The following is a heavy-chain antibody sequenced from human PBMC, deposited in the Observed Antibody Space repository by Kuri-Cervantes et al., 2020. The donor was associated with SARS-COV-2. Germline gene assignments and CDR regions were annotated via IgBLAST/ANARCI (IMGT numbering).Heavy chain of an antibody. D-gene: IGHD1-1*01. CDR1: GITFSGHW. Sequence: LSLTCAASGITFSGHWIHWVRQAPGKGLVWVSYISSSGSTIFYADSVKGRFTISRDNAKNSLYLQMNSLRAEDTAVYYCARDNRHNPPSWFDPWGQGTLVTVSS. J-gene: IGHJ5*02. CDR3: ARDNRHNPPSWFDP. V-gene: IGHV3-48*03. CDR2: ISSSGSTI.